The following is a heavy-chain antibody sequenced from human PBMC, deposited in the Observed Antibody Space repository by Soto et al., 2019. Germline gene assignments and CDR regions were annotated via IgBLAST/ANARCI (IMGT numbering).Heavy chain of an antibody. CDR2: IIPIFGTA. D-gene: IGHD2-2*01. Sequence: QVQLVQSGAEVKKPGSSVKVSCKASGGTFSSYAISWVRQAPGLGLEWMGGIIPIFGTANYAQKFQGRVTITADESTSTAYMELSSLRSEDTAVYYCARDRVVPAAILKHYYYYGMDVWGQGTTVTVSS. CDR3: ARDRVVPAAILKHYYYYGMDV. CDR1: GGTFSSYA. J-gene: IGHJ6*02. V-gene: IGHV1-69*01.